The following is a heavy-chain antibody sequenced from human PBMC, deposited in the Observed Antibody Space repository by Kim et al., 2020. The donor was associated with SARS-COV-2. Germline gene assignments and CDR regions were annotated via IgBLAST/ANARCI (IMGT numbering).Heavy chain of an antibody. V-gene: IGHV3-15*01. CDR1: GFTFSNAW. CDR3: TTNSGYSSSWYEEDY. D-gene: IGHD6-13*01. J-gene: IGHJ4*02. CDR2: IKSKTDGGTT. Sequence: GGSLRLSCAASGFTFSNAWMSWVRQAPGKGLEWVGRIKSKTDGGTTDYAAPVKGRFTISRDDSKNTLYLQMNSLKTEDTAVYYCTTNSGYSSSWYEEDYWGQGTLVTVSS.